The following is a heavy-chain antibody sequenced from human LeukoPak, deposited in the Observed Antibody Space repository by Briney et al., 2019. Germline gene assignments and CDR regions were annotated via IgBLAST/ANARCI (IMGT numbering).Heavy chain of an antibody. Sequence: GGSLRLSCAASGFTFSNYNMNWVRQAPGKGLEWVSYISSSGSTIYYADSVKGRFTISRDNAKNSLYLQMNSLRAEDTAVYYCAELGITMIGGVWGKGTTVTTSS. J-gene: IGHJ6*04. CDR3: AELGITMIGGV. D-gene: IGHD3-10*02. CDR1: GFTFSNYN. CDR2: ISSSGSTI. V-gene: IGHV3-48*04.